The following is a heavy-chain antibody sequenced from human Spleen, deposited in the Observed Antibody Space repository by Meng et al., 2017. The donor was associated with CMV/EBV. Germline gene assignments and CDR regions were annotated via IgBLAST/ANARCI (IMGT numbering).Heavy chain of an antibody. J-gene: IGHJ4*02. Sequence: GGSLRLSCAASGFTFDDYAMHWVRQAPGKGLEWVSLITWDGGSTYYADSVEGRFTISRDNSKNSLHLQMNSLRTEDAAMYYCGKDILLRDGSYFRDIDYWGQGTLVTVSS. CDR3: GKDILLRDGSYFRDIDY. V-gene: IGHV3-43D*03. CDR2: ITWDGGST. D-gene: IGHD2/OR15-2a*01. CDR1: GFTFDDYA.